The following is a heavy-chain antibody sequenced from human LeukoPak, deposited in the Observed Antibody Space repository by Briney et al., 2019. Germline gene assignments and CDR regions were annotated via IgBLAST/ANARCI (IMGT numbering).Heavy chain of an antibody. V-gene: IGHV4-59*01. Sequence: SETLSLTCTLSGGSFSSYYWNWIRQSPGKGLEWIWYVYHSGSTNYNPSLKSRVSLSVDKPKNQFSLKLSSVTAADTAVYYCARGGYSGNDWNHWGQGTLVTVSS. CDR1: GGSFSSYY. CDR3: ARGGYSGNDWNH. J-gene: IGHJ5*02. CDR2: VYHSGST. D-gene: IGHD5-12*01.